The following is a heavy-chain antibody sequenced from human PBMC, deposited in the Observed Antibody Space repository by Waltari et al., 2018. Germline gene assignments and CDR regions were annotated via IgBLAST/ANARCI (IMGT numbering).Heavy chain of an antibody. V-gene: IGHV1-8*03. CDR1: GYTFTSYD. Sequence: QVQLVQSGAEVKKPGASVKVSCKASGYTFTSYDINWVRQATGQGLEWMGWRNPTIGNTGYAQKFQGRVTITRNTSISTAYMELSSLRSEDTAVYYCARVVGVPGYYYYYMDVWGKGTTVTVSS. J-gene: IGHJ6*03. CDR2: RNPTIGNT. D-gene: IGHD1-26*01. CDR3: ARVVGVPGYYYYYMDV.